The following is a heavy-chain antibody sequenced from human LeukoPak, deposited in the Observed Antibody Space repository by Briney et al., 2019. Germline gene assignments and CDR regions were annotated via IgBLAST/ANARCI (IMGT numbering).Heavy chain of an antibody. CDR3: ARGWLPFDY. Sequence: GGSLRLSCAASGFTFSSYSMNWARQAPGKGLEWVSSISSSSSYIYYADSVKGRFTISRDNAKNTLYLQMNSLRVEDTAVYYCARGWLPFDYWGQGTLVTVSS. CDR1: GFTFSSYS. J-gene: IGHJ4*02. D-gene: IGHD5-12*01. V-gene: IGHV3-21*01. CDR2: ISSSSSYI.